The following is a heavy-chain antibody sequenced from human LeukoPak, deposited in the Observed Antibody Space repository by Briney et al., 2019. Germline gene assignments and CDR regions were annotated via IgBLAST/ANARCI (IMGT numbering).Heavy chain of an antibody. CDR2: VYYSGST. J-gene: IGHJ4*02. Sequence: SETLSLTCTVSGYSISSGYYWGWIRQPPGKGLEWIGYVYYSGSTDYSPSLKSRLTISADTSKNQFSLKLSSVTAADTAVYYCASHRRSHGSEYWGQGTLVTVSS. CDR1: GYSISSGYY. V-gene: IGHV4-61*01. D-gene: IGHD3-10*01. CDR3: ASHRRSHGSEY.